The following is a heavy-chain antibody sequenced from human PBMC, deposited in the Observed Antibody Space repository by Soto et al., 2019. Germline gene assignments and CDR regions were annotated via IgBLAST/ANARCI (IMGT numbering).Heavy chain of an antibody. CDR2: ISSNGGST. CDR1: GFTFSSYA. V-gene: IGHV3-64D*06. D-gene: IGHD6-19*01. Sequence: EVQLVESGGGLVQPGGSLRLSSSASGFTFSSYATHWVRQAPGKGLEYVSAISSNGGSTYYADSVKGRFTISRDNSKNTLYLQMSSLRAEDTAVYYCVKGVAVAGTGVDYWGQGTLVTVSS. J-gene: IGHJ4*02. CDR3: VKGVAVAGTGVDY.